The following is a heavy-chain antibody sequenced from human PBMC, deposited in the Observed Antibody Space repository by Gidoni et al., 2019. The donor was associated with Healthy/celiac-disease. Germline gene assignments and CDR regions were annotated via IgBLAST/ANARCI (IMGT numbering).Heavy chain of an antibody. V-gene: IGHV1-8*03. J-gene: IGHJ6*02. CDR3: AKGYSCSWYAYGMDV. Sequence: VQLVQSGAEVQKPGASVKVSCNASGYSFTSYDLNLVRQATGQGLEWMGWMNHNSGNTGDAHKFQGRVTITRNTSIITAYMELSSRRSEDTAVYYCAKGYSCSWYAYGMDVWGQGTTVTVAS. CDR1: GYSFTSYD. D-gene: IGHD6-13*01. CDR2: MNHNSGNT.